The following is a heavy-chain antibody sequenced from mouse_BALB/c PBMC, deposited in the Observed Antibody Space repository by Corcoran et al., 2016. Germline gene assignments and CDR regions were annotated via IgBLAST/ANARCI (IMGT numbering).Heavy chain of an antibody. D-gene: IGHD1-1*01. CDR1: GYTFTNYG. V-gene: IGHV9-1*02. Sequence: QIQLVQSGPELKKPGETVKISCKASGYTFTNYGMNWVKQAPGKGLKWMGWINTYTGEPTYADDFKGRFAFSLETSASTAYLQINNLKIEDMATYFCARETTVVPYYFDYWGQGTTLTVSS. CDR3: ARETTVVPYYFDY. CDR2: INTYTGEP. J-gene: IGHJ2*01.